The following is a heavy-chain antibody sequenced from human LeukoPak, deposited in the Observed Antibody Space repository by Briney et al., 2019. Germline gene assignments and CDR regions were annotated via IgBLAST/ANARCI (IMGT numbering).Heavy chain of an antibody. J-gene: IGHJ4*02. CDR2: IYYSGST. Sequence: WVRQPPGKGLEWIGSIYYSGSTYYNPSLKSRVTISVDTSKNQFSLKLSSVTAADTAVYYCARHKVATISPYLFDYWGQGTLVTVSS. D-gene: IGHD5-12*01. V-gene: IGHV4-39*01. CDR3: ARHKVATISPYLFDY.